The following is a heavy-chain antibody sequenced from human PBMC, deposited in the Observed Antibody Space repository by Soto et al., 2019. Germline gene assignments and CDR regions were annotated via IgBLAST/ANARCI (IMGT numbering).Heavy chain of an antibody. CDR1: GFTFSNSW. CDR2: IKPDGSAK. V-gene: IGHV3-7*01. D-gene: IGHD3-22*01. J-gene: IGHJ4*02. CDR3: AVNRGQGSGFRSY. Sequence: EVQLVESGGALVQPGGSLRLSCAASGFTFSNSWMTWVRQAPGKGLEWVANIKPDGSAKSLVDSVKGRFTVSRDNTKNSLYLQMNTLRAEDTAVYYCAVNRGQGSGFRSYWGQGTLVTVSS.